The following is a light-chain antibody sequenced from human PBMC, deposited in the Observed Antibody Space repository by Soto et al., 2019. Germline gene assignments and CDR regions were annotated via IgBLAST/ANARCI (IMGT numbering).Light chain of an antibody. Sequence: QSVLTQPPSASGTPGQRVTISCSGSSSNFASNSVYWYQQVPGTAPKLLIYKSNQRPSRVADRFSGSKSGTSASLAISGLRSEDEADYYCVTWDDNLSCVLFGGGTQLTVL. J-gene: IGLJ2*01. CDR1: SSNFASNS. CDR3: VTWDDNLSCVL. V-gene: IGLV1-47*01. CDR2: KSN.